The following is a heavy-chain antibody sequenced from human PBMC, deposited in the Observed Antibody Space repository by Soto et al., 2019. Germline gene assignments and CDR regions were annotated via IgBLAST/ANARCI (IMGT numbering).Heavy chain of an antibody. J-gene: IGHJ4*02. CDR1: GGTFSSYT. CDR3: ARDVGGYSYYVQEDY. D-gene: IGHD5-12*01. CDR2: IIPILGIA. Sequence: QVQLVQSGAEVKKPGSSVKVSCKASGGTFSSYTICWVRQAPGQGLEWMGRIIPILGIANYAQKFQGRVTITADKSTSTPYMELSSLRSEDTAVYYCARDVGGYSYYVQEDYWGQGTLVTVSS. V-gene: IGHV1-69*08.